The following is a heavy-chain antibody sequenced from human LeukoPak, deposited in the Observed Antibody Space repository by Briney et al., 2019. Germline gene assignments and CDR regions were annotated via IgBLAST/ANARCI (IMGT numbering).Heavy chain of an antibody. V-gene: IGHV3-66*01. D-gene: IGHD3-9*01. J-gene: IGHJ6*02. CDR1: GFTVSSNY. CDR2: IYSGGST. Sequence: GGSLRLSCAASGFTVSSNYMSWVRQAPGKGLEWVSVIYSGGSTYYADSVKGRFTISRDNSKNTLYLQMNSLRAEDTAVYYCARDLRYFDWLLSHYYSYYGMDVWGQGTTVTVSS. CDR3: ARDLRYFDWLLSHYYSYYGMDV.